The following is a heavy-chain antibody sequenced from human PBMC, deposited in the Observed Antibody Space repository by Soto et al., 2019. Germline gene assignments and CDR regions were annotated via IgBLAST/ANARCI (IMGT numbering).Heavy chain of an antibody. CDR2: IYHSGST. CDR1: GASISSCNW. CDR3: ASRWGEGRVDY. D-gene: IGHD3-10*01. Sequence: QVQLQESGPGLVKPSGTLSLTCAVSGASISSCNWWSWVRQPPGKGLDWIWVIYHSGSTNYNPSLKKRVTISVNKSTNQFSLKPSSVTAADTAVYYCASRWGEGRVDYWGQGPLVTVSS. V-gene: IGHV4-4*02. J-gene: IGHJ4*02.